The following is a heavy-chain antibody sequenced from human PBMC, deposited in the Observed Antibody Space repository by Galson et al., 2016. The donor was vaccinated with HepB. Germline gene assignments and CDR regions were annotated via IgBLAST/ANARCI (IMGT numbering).Heavy chain of an antibody. CDR3: AKDQFGGSSYGGNDAFDI. CDR1: GFTFSNYG. CDR2: ISYDGRNK. D-gene: IGHD1-26*01. V-gene: IGHV3-30*18. J-gene: IGHJ3*02. Sequence: SLRLSCAASGFTFSNYGMNWVRQAPGKGLEWVAIISYDGRNKYYADSVKGRFTISRDNSKNTLYLQMNSLRAEDTAVYYCAKDQFGGSSYGGNDAFDIWGQGTMVTVSS.